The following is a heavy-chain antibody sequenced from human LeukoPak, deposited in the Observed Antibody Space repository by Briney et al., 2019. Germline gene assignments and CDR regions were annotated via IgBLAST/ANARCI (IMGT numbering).Heavy chain of an antibody. CDR1: GFTFDDYA. J-gene: IGHJ4*02. Sequence: GGSLRLSCAASGFTFDDYAMHWVRQAPGKGLEWVSGISWNSGSIGYADSVKGRFTISRDNSKNTLYLQMNSLRAEDTAVYYCAREDQGASWIYYFDYWGQGTLVTVSS. CDR2: ISWNSGSI. D-gene: IGHD2-2*01. CDR3: AREDQGASWIYYFDY. V-gene: IGHV3-9*01.